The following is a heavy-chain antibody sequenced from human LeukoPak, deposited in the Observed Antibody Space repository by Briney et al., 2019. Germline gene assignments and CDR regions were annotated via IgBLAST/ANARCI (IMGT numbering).Heavy chain of an antibody. CDR1: GFTFSSYE. CDR3: ALLVNTIVSYMDV. Sequence: PGGSLRLSCAASGFTFSSYEMNWVRQAPGKGLEWVSYISSSGSTIYYADSVKGRFTISRDNAKNSLYLQMNSLRAEDTAVYYCALLVNTIVSYMDVWGKGTTVTISS. D-gene: IGHD3-3*01. J-gene: IGHJ6*03. V-gene: IGHV3-48*03. CDR2: ISSSGSTI.